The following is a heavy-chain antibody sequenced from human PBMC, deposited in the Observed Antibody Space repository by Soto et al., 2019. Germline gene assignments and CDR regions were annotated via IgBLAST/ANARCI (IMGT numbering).Heavy chain of an antibody. Sequence: PGGSLRLSCAASGFTFSDYYMSWIRQAPGKGLEWVSYISSSGSTIYYADSVKGRFTISRDNAKNSLYLQMNSLRAEDTAVYYCTRDAVVVAAASNTYYYHYGIDVWSQESTVTVSS. V-gene: IGHV3-11*01. CDR3: TRDAVVVAAASNTYYYHYGIDV. J-gene: IGHJ6*02. CDR1: GFTFSDYY. CDR2: ISSSGSTI. D-gene: IGHD2-2*01.